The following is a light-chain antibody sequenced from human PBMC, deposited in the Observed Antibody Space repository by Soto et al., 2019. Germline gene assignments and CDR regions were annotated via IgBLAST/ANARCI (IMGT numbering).Light chain of an antibody. J-gene: IGKJ5*01. V-gene: IGKV3-15*01. Sequence: MVLTQSPRTLSVCPGEEATLSCMASQNIGNKVGWYQQKPGQAPRLLIYGASTRATSIPVRFSGSGSGTEFTLTITSLQSEDSAVYYCQEYNNWPITFGQGTRLEIK. CDR1: QNIGNK. CDR2: GAS. CDR3: QEYNNWPIT.